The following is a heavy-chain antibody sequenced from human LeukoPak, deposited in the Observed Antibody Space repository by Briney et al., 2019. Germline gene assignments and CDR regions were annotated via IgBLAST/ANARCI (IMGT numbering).Heavy chain of an antibody. D-gene: IGHD3-22*01. CDR1: GGSISSSNYY. CDR2: IYYSGST. CDR3: ARLPYPYDSGGSPPLDY. Sequence: PSETLSLNXTVSGGSISSSNYYWGWIRQPPGKGLEWIGSIYYSGSTYYNPSLKSRVTISVDTSKNQFSLKLSSVTAADTAVYYCARLPYPYDSGGSPPLDYWGQGTLVTVSS. V-gene: IGHV4-39*01. J-gene: IGHJ4*02.